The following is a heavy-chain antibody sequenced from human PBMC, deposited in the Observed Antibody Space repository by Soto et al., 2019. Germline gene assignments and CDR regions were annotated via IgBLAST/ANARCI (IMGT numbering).Heavy chain of an antibody. CDR2: IIPIFGTA. Sequence: ASVKVSCKASGGTFSSYAISWVRQAPGQGLEWMGGIIPIFGTANYAQKFQGRVTITADESTSTAYMELSSLRSEDTAVYYCARKHCSSTSCYNFGMDVWGQGTTVTVSS. D-gene: IGHD2-2*02. V-gene: IGHV1-69*13. J-gene: IGHJ6*02. CDR3: ARKHCSSTSCYNFGMDV. CDR1: GGTFSSYA.